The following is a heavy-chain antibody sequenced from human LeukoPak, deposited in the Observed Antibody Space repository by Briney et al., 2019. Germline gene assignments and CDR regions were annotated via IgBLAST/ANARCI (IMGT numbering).Heavy chain of an antibody. D-gene: IGHD3-10*01. J-gene: IGHJ5*02. Sequence: SETLSLTCAVYGGSFSGYYWSWIRQPPGKGLEWIGEINHSGSTNYNPSLKSRVTISVDTSKNQFSLKLSSVTTADTAVYYCARGGVRGVIIGWFDPWGQGTLVTVSS. CDR1: GGSFSGYY. CDR2: INHSGST. CDR3: ARGGVRGVIIGWFDP. V-gene: IGHV4-34*01.